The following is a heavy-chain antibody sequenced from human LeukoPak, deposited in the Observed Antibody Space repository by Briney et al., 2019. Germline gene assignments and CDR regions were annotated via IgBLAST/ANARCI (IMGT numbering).Heavy chain of an antibody. CDR2: ISGSGGST. CDR1: GFTFSSYA. J-gene: IGHJ6*03. CDR3: AKGGVAAAGRLPYYYYYMDV. V-gene: IGHV3-23*01. Sequence: GGSLRLSCAASGFTFSSYAMSWVRQAPGKGLEWVSAISGSGGSTYYADSVKGRFTISRDNSKNTLYLQMNSLRAEDTAVYYCAKGGVAAAGRLPYYYYYMDVRGKGTTVTVSS. D-gene: IGHD6-13*01.